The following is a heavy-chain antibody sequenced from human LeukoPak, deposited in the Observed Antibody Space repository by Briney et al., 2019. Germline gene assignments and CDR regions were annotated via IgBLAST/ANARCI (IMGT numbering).Heavy chain of an antibody. D-gene: IGHD1-26*01. CDR1: GYSISAGYY. CDR2: IYHSGTT. V-gene: IGHV4-38-2*01. Sequence: SETLSLTCAVSGYSISAGYYWGWIRQPPGKGLEWIGSIYHSGTTYYNPSLKSRVTISVDTSKNQFSLKLSSVTAADTAVYYCTRVGVGATNPLRWGQGTLVTVSS. CDR3: TRVGVGATNPLR. J-gene: IGHJ4*02.